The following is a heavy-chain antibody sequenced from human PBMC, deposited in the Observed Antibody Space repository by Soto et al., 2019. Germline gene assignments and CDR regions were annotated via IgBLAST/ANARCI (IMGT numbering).Heavy chain of an antibody. CDR1: GYSFTSYW. V-gene: IGHV5-10-1*01. CDR2: IDPSDSYT. Sequence: GESLKISCKGSGYSFTSYWISWVRQMPGKGLEWMGRIDPSDSYTNYSPSFQGHVTISADKSISTAYLRWSSLKASDTAMYYCARLPTQQLTTYYYYYGMDVWGQGTTVTVSS. D-gene: IGHD6-13*01. J-gene: IGHJ6*02. CDR3: ARLPTQQLTTYYYYYGMDV.